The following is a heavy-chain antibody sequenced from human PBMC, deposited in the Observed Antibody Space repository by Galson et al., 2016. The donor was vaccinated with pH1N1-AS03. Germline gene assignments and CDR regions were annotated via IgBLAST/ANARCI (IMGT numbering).Heavy chain of an antibody. Sequence: SLRLSCAASGFTFSSYYIHWVRQVPGKGLVWVSRVDNDGYDRVYADSVKGRFTISRDNTKNTVYLQMNSLRAEDTAIYYCARGGFHYGFGSWGQGTLITVSS. CDR3: ARGGFHYGFGS. D-gene: IGHD4-17*01. CDR2: VDNDGYDR. J-gene: IGHJ1*01. CDR1: GFTFSSYY. V-gene: IGHV3-74*01.